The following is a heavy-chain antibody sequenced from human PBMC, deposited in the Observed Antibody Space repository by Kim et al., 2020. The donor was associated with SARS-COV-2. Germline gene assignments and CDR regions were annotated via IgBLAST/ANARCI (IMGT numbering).Heavy chain of an antibody. CDR3: ARGSPQVDY. J-gene: IGHJ4*02. CDR2: GST. V-gene: IGHV4-34*01. Sequence: GSTHSNPSLKRRVPISVDTAKNQFSLKLSSVTAADTAVYYCARGSPQVDYWGQGTLVTVSS.